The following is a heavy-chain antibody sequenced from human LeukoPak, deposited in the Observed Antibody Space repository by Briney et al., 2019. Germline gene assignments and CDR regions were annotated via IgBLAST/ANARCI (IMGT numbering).Heavy chain of an antibody. Sequence: PGGSLRLSCVASKFTFSSYALTWVRQAPGKGLEWVSAISGRGGTTYYADSVKGRFTISRDNFKNTLYLQMNSLRAEDTAVYYCAKNIVGALRGGAFDIWGQGTMDTVSS. CDR3: AKNIVGALRGGAFDI. CDR1: KFTFSSYA. D-gene: IGHD1-26*01. CDR2: ISGRGGTT. J-gene: IGHJ3*02. V-gene: IGHV3-23*01.